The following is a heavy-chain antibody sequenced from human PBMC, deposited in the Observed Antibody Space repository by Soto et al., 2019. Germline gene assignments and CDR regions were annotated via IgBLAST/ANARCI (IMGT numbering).Heavy chain of an antibody. D-gene: IGHD1-26*01. V-gene: IGHV4-4*02. CDR2: IYHSGRT. J-gene: IGHJ4*02. CDR1: GGSVSSDYW. CDR3: ARDPPAYGSHVDH. Sequence: QVQLKESGPGVVKPSGTLSLTCAVSGGSVSSDYWWSWGRLPPGKGLEWIGEIYHSGRTKYNPSLKSRVTISLYKSKNQLSLILNSVTAAETAVYYCARDPPAYGSHVDHWGQGTLFTVSS.